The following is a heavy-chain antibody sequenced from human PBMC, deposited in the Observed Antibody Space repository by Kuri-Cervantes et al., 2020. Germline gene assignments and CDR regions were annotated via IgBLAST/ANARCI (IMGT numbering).Heavy chain of an antibody. CDR2: INPSGGST. CDR3: ARDLGQWLVPQGLFYYYYGMDV. J-gene: IGHJ6*02. Sequence: ASVKVSCKASGYTFTGYYMHWVRQAPGQGLEWMGIINPSGGSTSYAQKFQGRVTMTRDTSTSTVYMELSSLRSEDTAVYYCARDLGQWLVPQGLFYYYYGMDVWGQGTTVTVSS. D-gene: IGHD6-19*01. V-gene: IGHV1-46*01. CDR1: GYTFTGYY.